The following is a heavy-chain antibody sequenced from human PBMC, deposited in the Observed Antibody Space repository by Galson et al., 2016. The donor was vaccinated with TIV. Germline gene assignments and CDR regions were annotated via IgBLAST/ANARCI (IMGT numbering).Heavy chain of an antibody. V-gene: IGHV3-48*01. CDR3: ARGLGNSNYYTHRFDP. D-gene: IGHD4-11*01. J-gene: IGHJ5*02. CDR1: GFTFSTQS. CDR2: IRSSGAVI. Sequence: SLRLSCAASGFTFSTQSMNWFRQAPGRGLEWISYIRSSGAVIYYADSVKGRFTISRDKVKTTLYLQMNSLRAEDTAVYYCARGLGNSNYYTHRFDPWGHGTLVTVSS.